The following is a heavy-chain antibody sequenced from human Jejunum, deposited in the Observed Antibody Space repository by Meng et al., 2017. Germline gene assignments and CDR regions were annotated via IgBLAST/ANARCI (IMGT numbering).Heavy chain of an antibody. CDR2: IYIDDDK. D-gene: IGHD4-17*01. V-gene: IGHV2-5*02. CDR1: GFSLSTSGWG. J-gene: IGHJ4*02. Sequence: QITLKESGPTLVKPTQTLTLTCTVSGFSLSTSGWGVGWIRQPPGKALEWLALIYIDDDKRYSPSLKSKRTITKDTYKNKVHLIITNTDIEHAGTDNYSHRENYGEYVFKYWGQGTLVTVSS. CDR3: SHRENYGEYVFKY.